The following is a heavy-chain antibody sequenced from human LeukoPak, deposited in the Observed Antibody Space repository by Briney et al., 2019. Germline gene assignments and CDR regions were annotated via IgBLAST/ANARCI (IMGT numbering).Heavy chain of an antibody. CDR3: TGNYYGSGSYADFDY. J-gene: IGHJ4*02. CDR1: GFTFSASV. CDR2: IRSKANNYAT. D-gene: IGHD3-10*01. Sequence: AGGSLRLSCADSGFTFSASVVHWVGQASGKGREGIGRIRSKANNYATAYAASVKGRFTISRDDSKNTAYLQMDSLKTEDTAVYYCTGNYYGSGSYADFDYWGQGTLVTVSS. V-gene: IGHV3-73*01.